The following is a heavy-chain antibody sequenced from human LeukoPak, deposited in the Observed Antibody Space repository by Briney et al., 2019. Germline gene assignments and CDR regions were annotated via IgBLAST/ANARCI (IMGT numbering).Heavy chain of an antibody. CDR3: ARGQRLSGNYFPGGQ. D-gene: IGHD1-26*01. CDR2: MDPNSGNT. CDR1: GYTFTSYD. Sequence: GASVKVSCKAAGYTFTSYDIDWVRQATGQGLEWTGWMDPNSGNTGNTQKFQARVTMTRNTSISTAYMELGSLKSEDTAVYYCARGQRLSGNYFPGGQWGQGTLVTVSS. V-gene: IGHV1-8*01. J-gene: IGHJ4*02.